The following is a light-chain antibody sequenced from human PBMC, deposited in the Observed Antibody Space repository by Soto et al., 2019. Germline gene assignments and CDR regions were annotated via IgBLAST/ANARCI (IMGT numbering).Light chain of an antibody. CDR3: QQYDNLPLT. J-gene: IGKJ4*01. V-gene: IGKV1-33*01. CDR1: QSISNW. CDR2: DAS. Sequence: DIQMTQSPSTLPASVGDRVTITCRASQSISNWLAWYQQKPGTAPKVLIYDASNLETGVPSRFSGSGSGTDFTFTISSLQPEDIATYYCQQYDNLPLTFGGGTKVDIK.